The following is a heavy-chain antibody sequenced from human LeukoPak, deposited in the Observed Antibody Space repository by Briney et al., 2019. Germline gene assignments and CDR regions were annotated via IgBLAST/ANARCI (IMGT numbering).Heavy chain of an antibody. J-gene: IGHJ4*02. CDR3: ARAGSQLDPYCTNGVCFNFDY. D-gene: IGHD2-8*01. CDR2: IYNRGST. V-gene: IGHV4-59*01. Sequence: SETLSLTCTVSGGPISSYYWSWIRQPPGKGLEWIGYIYNRGSTNYNPSLKSRVTISVDTSKSQFSLKLSSVTAADTAVYYCARAGSQLDPYCTNGVCFNFDYWGQGTLVTVSS. CDR1: GGPISSYY.